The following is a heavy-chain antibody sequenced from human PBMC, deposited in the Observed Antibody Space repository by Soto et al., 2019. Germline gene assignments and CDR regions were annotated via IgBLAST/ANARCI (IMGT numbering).Heavy chain of an antibody. Sequence: GGSLRLSCAASGFTFSSYGMHWVRQAPGKGLEWVAVIWYDGSNKYYADSVKGRFTISRDNSKNTLYLQMNSLRAEDRAVYYCARDLNEWELPGCGMDVWGQGTTVTVSS. CDR1: GFTFSSYG. D-gene: IGHD1-26*01. CDR3: ARDLNEWELPGCGMDV. CDR2: IWYDGSNK. J-gene: IGHJ6*02. V-gene: IGHV3-33*01.